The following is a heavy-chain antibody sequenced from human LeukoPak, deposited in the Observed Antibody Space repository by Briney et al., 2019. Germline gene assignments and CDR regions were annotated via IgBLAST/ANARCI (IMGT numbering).Heavy chain of an antibody. D-gene: IGHD6-25*01. V-gene: IGHV4-59*01. CDR2: IYNSGST. Sequence: PSETLSLTCAVSGDSLSHYYWSWVRGPAGRGRGWFGYIYNSGSTNYNPSLKSRVTISVDTSKNQFSLTLSSVTDADTAVHYCARERDTGSGGAFDIWGQGTMVTVSS. CDR1: GDSLSHYY. CDR3: ARERDTGSGGAFDI. J-gene: IGHJ3*02.